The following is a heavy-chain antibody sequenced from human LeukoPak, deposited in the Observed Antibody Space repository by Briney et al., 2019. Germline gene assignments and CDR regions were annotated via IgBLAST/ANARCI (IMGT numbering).Heavy chain of an antibody. Sequence: GGPLRLSCAASGFTFSSYAMHWVRQAPGKGLEWVAVISYDGSNKYYADSVKGRFTISRDNSKNTLYLQMNSLRAEDTAVYYCARGGHYYDSSGYYDAFDIWGQGTMVTVSS. CDR3: ARGGHYYDSSGYYDAFDI. J-gene: IGHJ3*02. D-gene: IGHD3-22*01. CDR1: GFTFSSYA. V-gene: IGHV3-30-3*01. CDR2: ISYDGSNK.